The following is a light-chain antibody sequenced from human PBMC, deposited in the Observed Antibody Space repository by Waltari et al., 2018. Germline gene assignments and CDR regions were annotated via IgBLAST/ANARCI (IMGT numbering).Light chain of an antibody. CDR2: WAS. Sequence: DIVLTQSPASLAVSLCERATITFKSTQSVLDASNNKNFLSWYQQRPGQPPPLLVYWASIRQSGIPDRFTGSGSGTDFTLTISNFQAEDVAVYYCHQYSATPLTFGGGTKVEMK. V-gene: IGKV4-1*01. CDR1: QSVLDASNNKNF. J-gene: IGKJ4*01. CDR3: HQYSATPLT.